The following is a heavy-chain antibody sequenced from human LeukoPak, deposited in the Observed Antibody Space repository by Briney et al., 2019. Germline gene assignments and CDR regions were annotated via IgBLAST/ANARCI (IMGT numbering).Heavy chain of an antibody. Sequence: PSETLSLTCTVSGGSISSYYWSWIRQPPEKGLEWIGYIYYSGSTNYNPSLKSRVTISVDTSKNQFSLKLSSVTAADTAVYYCARAPYYYYGMDVWGQGTTVTVSS. CDR3: ARAPYYYYGMDV. J-gene: IGHJ6*02. CDR1: GGSISSYY. CDR2: IYYSGST. V-gene: IGHV4-59*01.